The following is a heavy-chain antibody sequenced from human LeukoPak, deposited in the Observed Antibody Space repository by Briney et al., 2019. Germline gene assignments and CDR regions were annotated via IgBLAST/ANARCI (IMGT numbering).Heavy chain of an antibody. J-gene: IGHJ4*02. CDR3: ARDLTVTDGGVDY. D-gene: IGHD4-17*01. CDR1: GYTFTSYY. CDR2: INPSGGST. Sequence: ASVKVSCKASGYTFTSYYMHWVRQAPGQGLEWMGIINPSGGSTSYAQKFQGRVTMTRDMSTSTVYMGLSSLRSEDTAVYYCARDLTVTDGGVDYWGQGTLVTVSS. V-gene: IGHV1-46*01.